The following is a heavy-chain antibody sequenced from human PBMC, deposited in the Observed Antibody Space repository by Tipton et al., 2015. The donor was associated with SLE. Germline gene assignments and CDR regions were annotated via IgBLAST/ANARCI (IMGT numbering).Heavy chain of an antibody. CDR1: GASISTYY. CDR3: ARHLSPNWNDGNNWFDP. D-gene: IGHD1-1*01. J-gene: IGHJ5*02. V-gene: IGHV4-59*08. Sequence: TLSLTCSVSGASISTYYWGWIRQAPGKGLEWVGCMRHSGTTNYNPSLKSRVTISVDTPKNQFSLNLSSVTAADTAVYYCARHLSPNWNDGNNWFDPWGQGTLVTVSS. CDR2: MRHSGTT.